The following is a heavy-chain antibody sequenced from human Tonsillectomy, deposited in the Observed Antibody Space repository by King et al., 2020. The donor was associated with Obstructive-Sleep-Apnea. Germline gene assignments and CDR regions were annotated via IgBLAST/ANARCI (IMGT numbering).Heavy chain of an antibody. D-gene: IGHD3-9*01. Sequence: TLKESGPVLVKPTETLTLTCTVSGFSLSNARMSVSWIRQPPGKALEWLAHIFSNDEKSYSTSLKSRLTISKDTSKSQVVLTMTNMDPVDTATNYCARIQNLGRADILTVFLVGFHIWGQGTMVTVSS. CDR2: IFSNDEK. CDR3: ARIQNLGRADILTVFLVGFHI. V-gene: IGHV2-26*01. CDR1: GFSLSNARMS. J-gene: IGHJ3*02.